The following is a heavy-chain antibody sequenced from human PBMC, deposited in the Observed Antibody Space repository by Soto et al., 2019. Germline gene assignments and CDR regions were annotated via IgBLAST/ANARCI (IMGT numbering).Heavy chain of an antibody. D-gene: IGHD2-15*01. CDR2: ISSSSSYI. V-gene: IGHV3-21*01. J-gene: IGHJ6*02. CDR3: ARRYCSGFSCHNYYYYYGMDF. Sequence: SLRLSCAGSGFTFSSYSMNWVRQAPGKGLEWVSSISSSSSYIYYADSVKGRFTISRDNAKNSLYLQMNSLRAEDTAVYYCARRYCSGFSCHNYYYYYGMDFWGQRTSDTGSS. CDR1: GFTFSSYS.